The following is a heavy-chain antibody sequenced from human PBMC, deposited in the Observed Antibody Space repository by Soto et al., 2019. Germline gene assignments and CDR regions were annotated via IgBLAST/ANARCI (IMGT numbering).Heavy chain of an antibody. Sequence: SVKVSCKASGFTFTSSAVQWVRQARGQRLEWIGWIVVGSGNTNYAQKFQERVTITRDMSTSTAFMELSSLRSEDTAVYYCAADYSVTFGGVIVIGFDAFDIWGQGTMVTVSS. V-gene: IGHV1-58*01. CDR3: AADYSVTFGGVIVIGFDAFDI. CDR1: GFTFTSSA. J-gene: IGHJ3*02. D-gene: IGHD3-16*02. CDR2: IVVGSGNT.